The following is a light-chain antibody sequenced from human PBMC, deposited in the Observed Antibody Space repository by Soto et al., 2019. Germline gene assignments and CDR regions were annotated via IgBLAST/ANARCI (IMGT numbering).Light chain of an antibody. CDR2: AAS. CDR1: QGINSW. CDR3: QQAYSFPYT. Sequence: DIQMTQSPSSVSASVGDRVTITCRASQGINSWLAWYQQKPGKAPKLLIPAASSLQSGVPSRFSGSGSGTDFTLTISRLQPEDFETYYCQQAYSFPYTFGQGTKLEIK. V-gene: IGKV1-12*01. J-gene: IGKJ2*01.